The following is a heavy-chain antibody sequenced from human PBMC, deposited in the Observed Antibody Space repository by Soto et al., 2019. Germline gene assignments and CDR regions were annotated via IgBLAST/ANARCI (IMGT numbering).Heavy chain of an antibody. J-gene: IGHJ6*03. CDR2: IIPILGIA. V-gene: IGHV1-69*08. Sequence: QVQLVQSGSEVKKPGSSVKVSCKASGGTFSSYTISWVRQAPGQGLEWMGRIIPILGIANYAQKFQGRGTITADKSTSTAYMELSRLRSEDTAVYYCAREGERYFDWLRGGGYYYYYMDVWGKGTTVTVSS. CDR1: GGTFSSYT. D-gene: IGHD3-9*01. CDR3: AREGERYFDWLRGGGYYYYYMDV.